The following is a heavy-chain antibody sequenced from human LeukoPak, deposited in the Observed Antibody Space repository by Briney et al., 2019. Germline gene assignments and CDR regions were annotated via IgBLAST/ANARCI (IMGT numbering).Heavy chain of an antibody. CDR2: IYTSGST. Sequence: SETLSLTCTVSGGSISSGSYYWSWIRQPAGKGLEWIGRIYTSGSTNYNPSLKSRVTISVDTSKNQFSLKLSSVTAADTAVYYCARRHVEYSSSSDPYYFDYWGQGTLVTVSS. V-gene: IGHV4-61*02. D-gene: IGHD6-6*01. CDR3: ARRHVEYSSSSDPYYFDY. J-gene: IGHJ4*02. CDR1: GGSISSGSYY.